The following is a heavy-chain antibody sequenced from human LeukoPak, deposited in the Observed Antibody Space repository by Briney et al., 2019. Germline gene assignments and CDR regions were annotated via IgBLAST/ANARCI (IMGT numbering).Heavy chain of an antibody. CDR3: ARAVTYGDLNWFDP. D-gene: IGHD4-17*01. V-gene: IGHV3-11*01. J-gene: IGHJ5*02. Sequence: GGSLRLSCAASGLTFSDYYMSWIRQAPGKGLEWVSYISSSGSTIYYADSVKGRFTISRDNAKNSLYLQMNSLRAEDTAVYYYARAVTYGDLNWFDPWGQGTLVTVSS. CDR2: ISSSGSTI. CDR1: GLTFSDYY.